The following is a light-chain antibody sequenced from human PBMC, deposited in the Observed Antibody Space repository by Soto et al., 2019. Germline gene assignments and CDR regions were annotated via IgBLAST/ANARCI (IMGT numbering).Light chain of an antibody. CDR3: QQYHSYSS. J-gene: IGKJ3*01. Sequence: DIQLSQSPPTLSASVGDRVTITCRASHSISSRLAWYQQKPGRAPKLLIYKASSLDSGVPKRFSGSGSATEFTLTISSLQPDDFATYFCQQYHSYSSFGPGTKVDIK. CDR1: HSISSR. V-gene: IGKV1-5*03. CDR2: KAS.